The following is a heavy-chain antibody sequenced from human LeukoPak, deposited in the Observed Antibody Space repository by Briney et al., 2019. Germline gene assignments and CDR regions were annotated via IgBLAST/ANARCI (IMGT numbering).Heavy chain of an antibody. CDR1: GGSISSYY. CDR2: IYYSGST. CDR3: ARISYSSSWNQVDY. Sequence: SETLSLTCTVPGGSISSYYWSWIRQPPGKGLEWIGYIYYSGSTNYNPSLKSRVTISVDTSKNQFSLKLSSVTAADTAVYYCARISYSSSWNQVDYWGQGTLVTVSS. D-gene: IGHD6-13*01. J-gene: IGHJ4*02. V-gene: IGHV4-59*01.